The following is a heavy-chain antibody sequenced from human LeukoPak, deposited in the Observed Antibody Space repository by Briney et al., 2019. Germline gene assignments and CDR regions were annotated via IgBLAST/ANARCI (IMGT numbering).Heavy chain of an antibody. Sequence: PGGSLRLSCAASGFTFSTYWMHWVRQAPGTGLVWVSRISSDGTNTYYADSVKGRFSISRDNAKNTLYLQMNSLRAEDTAVYYCARVYYYYMDVWGKGTTVAVSS. V-gene: IGHV3-74*01. CDR1: GFTFSTYW. CDR3: ARVYYYYMDV. CDR2: ISSDGTNT. J-gene: IGHJ6*03.